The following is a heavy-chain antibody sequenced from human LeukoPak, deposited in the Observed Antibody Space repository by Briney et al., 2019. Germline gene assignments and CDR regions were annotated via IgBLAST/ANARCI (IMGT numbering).Heavy chain of an antibody. Sequence: GRSLRLSCAASGFTFSSYAMHWVRQAPGKGLEWVAVISYDGSNKYYADSVKGRFTISRDNSKNTLYLQMNSLRAEDTAVYYCAKDFHLQWLPYFDYWGQGTLVTVSS. CDR2: ISYDGSNK. CDR3: AKDFHLQWLPYFDY. D-gene: IGHD6-19*01. CDR1: GFTFSSYA. V-gene: IGHV3-30-3*01. J-gene: IGHJ4*02.